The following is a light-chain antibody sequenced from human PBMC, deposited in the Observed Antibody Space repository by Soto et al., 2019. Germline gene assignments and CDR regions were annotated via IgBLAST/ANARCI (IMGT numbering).Light chain of an antibody. J-gene: IGKJ4*01. Sequence: DIQMTQSLSSLSASVGDRVTITCRASQNINNYLNWYQQKPGKAPNLLIYAAYSLQSGVPSRFSGSGSGTDFTLSISSLQPDDFATYYCQQNVSSRLTVGGGPKVEIK. V-gene: IGKV1-39*01. CDR1: QNINNY. CDR3: QQNVSSRLT. CDR2: AAY.